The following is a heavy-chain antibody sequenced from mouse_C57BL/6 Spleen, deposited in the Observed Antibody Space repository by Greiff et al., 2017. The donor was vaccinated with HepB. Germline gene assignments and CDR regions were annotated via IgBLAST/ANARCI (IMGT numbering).Heavy chain of an antibody. D-gene: IGHD1-1*01. J-gene: IGHJ4*01. Sequence: EVQRVESGGGLVKPGGSLKLSCAASGFTFSSYAMSWVRQTPEKRLEWVATISDGGSYTYYPDNVKGRFTISRDNAKNNLYLQMSHLKSEDTAMYYCARDLGYGSSYEGAMDYWGQGTSVTVSS. CDR3: ARDLGYGSSYEGAMDY. V-gene: IGHV5-4*01. CDR1: GFTFSSYA. CDR2: ISDGGSYT.